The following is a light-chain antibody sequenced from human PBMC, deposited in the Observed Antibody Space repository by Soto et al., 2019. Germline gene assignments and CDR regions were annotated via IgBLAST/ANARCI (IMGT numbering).Light chain of an antibody. CDR2: EGS. J-gene: IGLJ2*01. Sequence: QSALTQPASVSGSPGQSITISCTGTSSDVGSYNLVSWYQQHPGKAPKLMIYEGSKRPLGVSNRFSGSKSGNTASLTISGLQAEDEADYYCCSYAGGSTLVFGGGTKLTVL. V-gene: IGLV2-23*01. CDR3: CSYAGGSTLV. CDR1: SSDVGSYNL.